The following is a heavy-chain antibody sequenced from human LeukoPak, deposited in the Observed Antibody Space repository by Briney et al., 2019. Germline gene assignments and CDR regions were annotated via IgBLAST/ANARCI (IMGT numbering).Heavy chain of an antibody. V-gene: IGHV1-18*01. Sequence: ASVKVSRKASGYTFTNTGICWVRQAPGQGLEWMGWVSAYNGNTNYAQKFQGRVTMATDTSTSTAYMELRSLRSDDTAVYYCARDLHMDVWGQGTTVTVSS. CDR2: VSAYNGNT. J-gene: IGHJ6*02. CDR3: ARDLHMDV. CDR1: GYTFTNTG.